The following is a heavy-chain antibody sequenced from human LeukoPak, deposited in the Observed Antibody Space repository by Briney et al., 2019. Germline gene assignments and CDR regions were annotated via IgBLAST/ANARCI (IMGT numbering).Heavy chain of an antibody. CDR2: INYSGNT. V-gene: IGHV4-39*01. CDR3: ARQRKYYFDY. J-gene: IGHJ4*02. Sequence: SETLSLTCTVSGGSISSSSYYWGWVRQPPGKGLGWIGSINYSGNTHYNPSLKSRVTISIDTSKNQFSLKLSSVTAADTAVYYCARQRKYYFDYWGQGTLVTVSS. CDR1: GGSISSSSYY.